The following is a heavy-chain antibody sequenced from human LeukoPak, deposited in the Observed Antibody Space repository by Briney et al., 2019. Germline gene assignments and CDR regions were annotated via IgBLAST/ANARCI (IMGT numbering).Heavy chain of an antibody. Sequence: KPSETLSLTCTVSGDSVSTTNYYWGWIRQPPGRGLEWIGSISYTGNTYFSPSLRSRITVSIDTSKNQFSLTLTSVTAADTAVYYCAKLGDYDFWSGYFYYFDYWGQRTLVTVSS. V-gene: IGHV4-39*01. CDR3: AKLGDYDFWSGYFYYFDY. CDR2: ISYTGNT. D-gene: IGHD3-3*01. CDR1: GDSVSTTNYY. J-gene: IGHJ4*02.